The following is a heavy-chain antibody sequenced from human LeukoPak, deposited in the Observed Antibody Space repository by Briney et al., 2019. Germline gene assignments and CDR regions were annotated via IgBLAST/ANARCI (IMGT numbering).Heavy chain of an antibody. CDR3: AREESGSVSRYMDV. D-gene: IGHD2-15*01. J-gene: IGHJ6*03. V-gene: IGHV1-18*01. CDR1: GYTFTSYG. CDR2: ISAYNGNT. Sequence: VASVKVSCKASGYTFTSYGISWVRQAPGQGVEWMGWISAYNGNTNYAQKLQGRVTMTTDTSTSTAYMELRSLRSDDTAVYYCAREESGSVSRYMDVWGKGTTVTVSS.